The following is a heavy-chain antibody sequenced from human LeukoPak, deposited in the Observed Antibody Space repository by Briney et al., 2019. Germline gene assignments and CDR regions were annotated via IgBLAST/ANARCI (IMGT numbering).Heavy chain of an antibody. CDR3: ARAPYCSSTSCYIGHYYYYMDV. J-gene: IGHJ6*03. CDR2: IYYSGST. D-gene: IGHD2-2*02. Sequence: PSQTLSLTCTVSGGSISSGDYYWSWIRQPPGQGPEWIGYIYYSGSTYYNPSLKSRVTISVDTSKNQFSLKLSSVTAADTAVYYCARAPYCSSTSCYIGHYYYYMDVWGKGTTVTVSS. V-gene: IGHV4-30-4*08. CDR1: GGSISSGDYY.